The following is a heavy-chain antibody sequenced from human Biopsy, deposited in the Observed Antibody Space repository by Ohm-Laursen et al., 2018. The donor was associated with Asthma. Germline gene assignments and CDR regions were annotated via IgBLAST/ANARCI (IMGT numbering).Heavy chain of an antibody. CDR2: ISYDGSNK. J-gene: IGHJ4*02. D-gene: IGHD6-19*01. CDR1: GFTFSSYA. CDR3: AREGIAVAHFDY. Sequence: SLRLSCTASGFTFSSYAMHSVRQAPGKGLEWVSVISYDGSNKYYADSVKGRFTISRDNSKNTLYLQMNSLRAEDTAVYYCAREGIAVAHFDYWGQGTLVTVSS. V-gene: IGHV3-30-3*01.